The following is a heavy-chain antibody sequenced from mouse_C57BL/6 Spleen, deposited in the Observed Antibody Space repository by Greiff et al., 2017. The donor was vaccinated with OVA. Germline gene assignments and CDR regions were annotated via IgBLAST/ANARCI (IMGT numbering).Heavy chain of an antibody. V-gene: IGHV3-6*01. Sequence: EVQRVESGPGLVKPSQSLSLTCSVTGYSITSGYYWNWIRQFPGNKLEWMGYISYDGSNNYNPSLKNRISITRDTSKNQFFLKLNSVTTEDTATYYCARRGYGSRDAMDYWGQGTSVTVSS. CDR3: ARRGYGSRDAMDY. CDR1: GYSITSGYY. D-gene: IGHD1-1*01. J-gene: IGHJ4*01. CDR2: ISYDGSN.